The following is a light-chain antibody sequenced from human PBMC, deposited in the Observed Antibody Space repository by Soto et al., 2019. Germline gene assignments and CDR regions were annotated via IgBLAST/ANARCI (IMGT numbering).Light chain of an antibody. CDR3: QQRARWPIT. V-gene: IGKV3-11*01. CDR2: DAS. CDR1: QSVSSY. Sequence: EIVLTQSPTTLSLSPGERANLSCRASQSVSSYLIWYRQRPGQAPRLLISDASSRATGIPARFSGSGSGTDFTLTISSLEPEDFAVYYCQQRARWPITFGQGTRLEIK. J-gene: IGKJ5*01.